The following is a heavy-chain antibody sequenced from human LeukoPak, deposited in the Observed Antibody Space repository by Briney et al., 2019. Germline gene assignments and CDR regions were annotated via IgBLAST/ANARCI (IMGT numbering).Heavy chain of an antibody. V-gene: IGHV4-4*07. CDR3: ARVGVDFWSGYSYNDY. Sequence: PSEALSLTCTVSGGSISSYYWSWIRQPAGKGLEWIGRIYTSGSTNYNPSLKSRVTMSVDTSKNQFSLKLSSVTAADTAVYYCARVGVDFWSGYSYNDYWGQGTLVTVSS. D-gene: IGHD3-3*01. CDR2: IYTSGST. J-gene: IGHJ4*02. CDR1: GGSISSYY.